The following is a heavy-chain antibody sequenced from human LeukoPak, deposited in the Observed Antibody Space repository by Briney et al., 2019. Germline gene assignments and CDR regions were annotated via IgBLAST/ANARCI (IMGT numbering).Heavy chain of an antibody. Sequence: TLSLTCTVSGGSISSGGYYWSWIRQHPGKGLEWIGYIYYSGSTYYNPSLKSRVTISVDTSKNQFSLKLSSVTAADTAVYYCVSSPRDDYSNPFDYWGQGTLVTVSS. CDR3: VSSPRDDYSNPFDY. CDR1: GGSISSGGYY. D-gene: IGHD4-11*01. J-gene: IGHJ4*02. V-gene: IGHV4-31*03. CDR2: IYYSGST.